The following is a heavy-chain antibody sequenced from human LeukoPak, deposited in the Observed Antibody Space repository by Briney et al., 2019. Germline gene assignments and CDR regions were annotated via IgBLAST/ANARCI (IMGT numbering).Heavy chain of an antibody. D-gene: IGHD2-21*02. V-gene: IGHV1-2*04. CDR1: GYTFTGYY. Sequence: ASVKVSCKASGYTFTGYYMHWVRQAPGQGLEWMGWINPNSGGTNYAQKFQGWVTMTRDTSISTAYMELSRLRSDDTAVYYCARVHGGDTNWFDPWGRGTLVTVSS. CDR3: ARVHGGDTNWFDP. CDR2: INPNSGGT. J-gene: IGHJ5*02.